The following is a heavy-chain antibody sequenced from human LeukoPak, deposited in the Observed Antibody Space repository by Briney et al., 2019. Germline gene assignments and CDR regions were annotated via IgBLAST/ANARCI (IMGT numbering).Heavy chain of an antibody. V-gene: IGHV3-9*01. CDR2: ISWNSGYI. D-gene: IGHD6-19*01. Sequence: AGGSLRLSCAASGFTFDNYAMHWVRQAPGKALEWLSIISWNSGYIGYADSVKGRFTISRDNAKKSLDLQMNSLRAEDTAFYYCAKVRGTYSSGYFFDYWGQGTLVTVPS. CDR3: AKVRGTYSSGYFFDY. J-gene: IGHJ4*02. CDR1: GFTFDNYA.